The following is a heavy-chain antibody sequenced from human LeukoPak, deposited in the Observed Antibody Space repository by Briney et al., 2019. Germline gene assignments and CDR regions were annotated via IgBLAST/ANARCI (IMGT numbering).Heavy chain of an antibody. V-gene: IGHV3-74*01. Sequence: VGPLRLSCAASGFTFSSYWMNWVRQAPGKGLVWVSRIASDGSSTTYADSVKGRFSISRDNAKNTLYLQMNSLRVEDTAVYYCARGRPHGNDYWGQGTLVTVSS. D-gene: IGHD4-23*01. CDR1: GFTFSSYW. CDR2: IASDGSST. J-gene: IGHJ4*02. CDR3: ARGRPHGNDY.